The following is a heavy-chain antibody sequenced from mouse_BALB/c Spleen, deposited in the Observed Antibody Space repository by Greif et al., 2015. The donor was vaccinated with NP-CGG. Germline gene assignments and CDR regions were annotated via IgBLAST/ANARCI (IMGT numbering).Heavy chain of an antibody. CDR3: ARGVAARGYYFDY. V-gene: IGHV1-54*01. J-gene: IGHJ2*02. CDR1: GYAFTNYL. Sequence: QVQLQQSGAELVRPGTSVKVSCKASGYAFTNYLIEWVKQRPGQGLEWIGVINPGSGGTNYNEKFKGKATLTADTSSSTAYMQLISLTSDDSAFYFGARGVAARGYYFDYWGQGTSLTVSS. D-gene: IGHD3-1*01. CDR2: INPGSGGT.